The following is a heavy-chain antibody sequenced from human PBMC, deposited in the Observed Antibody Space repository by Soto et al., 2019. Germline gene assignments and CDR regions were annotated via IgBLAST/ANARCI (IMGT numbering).Heavy chain of an antibody. Sequence: QVQLQQWGAGLLKPSETLSLTCAVYGGSFSGYYWSWIRQPPGKGLEWIGEINHSGSTNYNPSLKSRLTIAVDTSKNQFSLKLSSVTAADTAVYYCAREGGSIAAASDYWGQGTLVTVSS. J-gene: IGHJ4*02. CDR1: GGSFSGYY. CDR3: AREGGSIAAASDY. CDR2: INHSGST. V-gene: IGHV4-34*01. D-gene: IGHD6-13*01.